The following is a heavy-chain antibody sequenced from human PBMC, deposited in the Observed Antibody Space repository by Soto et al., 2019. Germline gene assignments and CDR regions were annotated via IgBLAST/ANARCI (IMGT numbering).Heavy chain of an antibody. CDR2: ICSRGFST. Sequence: EVQLLESGGDLVQQGGSLRISCAASGFTFNDYALTWVRQVPGMGLEWVSSICSRGFSTHYAESVKGRFTISRDNIKNTVYLQMNSLRAEDTAVYYCARERAVYYGICLDAFDIWGKGTLVTVSS. V-gene: IGHV3-23*01. CDR3: ARERAVYYGICLDAFDI. CDR1: GFTFNDYA. D-gene: IGHD3-9*01. J-gene: IGHJ3*02.